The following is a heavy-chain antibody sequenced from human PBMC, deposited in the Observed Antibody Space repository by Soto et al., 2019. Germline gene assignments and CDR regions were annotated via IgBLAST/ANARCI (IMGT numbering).Heavy chain of an antibody. CDR1: GYTFTSYY. CDR2: INPSGGST. CDR3: ARGKGFGELYYYGMDV. Sequence: ASVKVSCKASGYTFTSYYMHWVRQAPGQGLEWMGIINPSGGSTSYAQKFQGRVTMTRDTSTSTVYMELSSLRSEDTAVYYCARGKGFGELYYYGMDVWGQGTTVTVSS. V-gene: IGHV1-46*03. J-gene: IGHJ6*02. D-gene: IGHD3-10*01.